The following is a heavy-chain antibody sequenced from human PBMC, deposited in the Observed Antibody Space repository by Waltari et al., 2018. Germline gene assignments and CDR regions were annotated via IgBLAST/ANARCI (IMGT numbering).Heavy chain of an antibody. CDR1: GLSISESW. Sequence: EVQLVESGGGLVQPGGSLRLSCEASGLSISESWMSWVRQAPGKGPEWVADIKEDGSKIYYVGSVRGRVTISRDNAKNSLYLQMNSLRVEDTAVYYCARDAPLYTTGWGYDYWGQGILVTVSS. D-gene: IGHD6-19*01. V-gene: IGHV3-7*01. CDR3: ARDAPLYTTGWGYDY. CDR2: IKEDGSKI. J-gene: IGHJ4*02.